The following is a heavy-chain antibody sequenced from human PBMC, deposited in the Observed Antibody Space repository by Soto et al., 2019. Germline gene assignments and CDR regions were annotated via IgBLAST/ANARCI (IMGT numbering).Heavy chain of an antibody. CDR3: AREFSNSPEAFDS. CDR2: IYYTGST. D-gene: IGHD6-6*01. J-gene: IGHJ4*02. CDR1: GGSVNSDNFY. V-gene: IGHV4-61*01. Sequence: NPSETLSLTCTVSGGSVNSDNFYWSWIRQPPGRGLEWIGYIYYTGSTNYNPSLKSRVTISIDTSRNQFSLKLSSVTAADTAVYYCAREFSNSPEAFDSWGQGSLVTVSS.